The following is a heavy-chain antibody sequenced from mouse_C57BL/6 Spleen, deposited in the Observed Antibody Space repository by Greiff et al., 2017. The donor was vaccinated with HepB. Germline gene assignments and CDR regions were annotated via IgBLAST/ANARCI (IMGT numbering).Heavy chain of an antibody. J-gene: IGHJ4*01. CDR1: GFTFSDYY. D-gene: IGHD2-1*01. CDR2: INYDGSST. Sequence: EVQLVESEGGLVQPGSSMKLSCTASGFTFSDYYMAWVRQVPEKGLEWVANINYDGSSTYYLDSLKSRFIISRDNAKNILYLQMSSLKSEDTATYYCARGPIYYGNPMDYWGQGTSVTVSS. CDR3: ARGPIYYGNPMDY. V-gene: IGHV5-16*01.